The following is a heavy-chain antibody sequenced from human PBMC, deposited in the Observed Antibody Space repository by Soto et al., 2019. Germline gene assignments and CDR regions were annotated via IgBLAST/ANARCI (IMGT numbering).Heavy chain of an antibody. CDR3: GKGTRTFDF. Sequence: ASVKVSCKTSGYSFATSGICWVRQAPGQGLEWMGWISTYNGNTAYAQNFQGRVTMTKDTSASTVYMELRSLRSDDTAIYFCGKGTRTFDFWGQGTPVTVSS. D-gene: IGHD1-1*01. J-gene: IGHJ4*02. CDR1: GYSFATSG. V-gene: IGHV1-18*04. CDR2: ISTYNGNT.